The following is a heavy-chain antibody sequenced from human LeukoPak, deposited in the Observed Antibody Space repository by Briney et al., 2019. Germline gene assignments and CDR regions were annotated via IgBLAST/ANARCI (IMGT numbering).Heavy chain of an antibody. CDR3: ARRRVRNGYNLFDY. V-gene: IGHV4-59*01. CDR1: GGSISSYY. J-gene: IGHJ4*02. D-gene: IGHD5-24*01. CDR2: IYYSGST. Sequence: PSETLSLTCTVSGGSISSYYWSWIRQPPGKGLEWIGYIYYSGSTNYNPSLKSRVTISVDTSKNQFSLKLSSVTAADTAVYYCARRRVRNGYNLFDYWGQGTLVTVSS.